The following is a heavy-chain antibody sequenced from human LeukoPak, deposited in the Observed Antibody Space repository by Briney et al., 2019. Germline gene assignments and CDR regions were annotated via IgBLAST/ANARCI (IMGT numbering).Heavy chain of an antibody. J-gene: IGHJ1*01. CDR2: IYYSGST. D-gene: IGHD6-13*01. CDR1: GGSISSYY. V-gene: IGHV4-59*01. Sequence: PSETLSLTCTVSGGSISSYYWSWIRQPPGKGLEWIGYIYYSGSTNYNPSLKSRVTKSVDTSKNQFSLKLSSVTAADTAVYYCASSSSWYSEYFQHWGQGTLVTVSS. CDR3: ASSSSWYSEYFQH.